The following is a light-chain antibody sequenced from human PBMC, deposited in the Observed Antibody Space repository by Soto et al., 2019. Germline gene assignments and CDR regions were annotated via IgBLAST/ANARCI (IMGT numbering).Light chain of an antibody. V-gene: IGKV1-9*01. CDR2: AAS. CDR1: QVISNY. CDR3: QQLNSYIT. J-gene: IGKJ5*01. Sequence: DIQLTQSPSFLSASVGDRVTITCRASQVISNYLAWYQQKPGKAPKLLIYAASTLQNGVPSRFSGSGSGTEFTLTIGSLQPEDFATYYCQQLNSYITFGQGTRLEIK.